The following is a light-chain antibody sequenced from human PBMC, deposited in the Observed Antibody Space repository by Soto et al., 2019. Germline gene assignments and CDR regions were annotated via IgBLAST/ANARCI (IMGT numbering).Light chain of an antibody. CDR2: ATS. V-gene: IGKV3-20*01. Sequence: ETVLLQSQGTLSLSPGDTLTVTCGTSQTVNSDYLAWFQQRPGQAPRLLIFATSRRATDIPDRFSGSGSGTDFTLAIRRLEPEDFAVYYCHQFGYSPRTFGQGTKVDIK. CDR3: HQFGYSPRT. CDR1: QTVNSDY. J-gene: IGKJ1*01.